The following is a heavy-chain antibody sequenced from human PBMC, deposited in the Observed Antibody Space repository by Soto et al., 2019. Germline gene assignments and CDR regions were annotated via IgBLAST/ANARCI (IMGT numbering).Heavy chain of an antibody. J-gene: IGHJ5*02. CDR2: IYPSDSDT. Sequence: GESLKISCKLSEHTFSHHWIAWVRQMPGKGLDYMGIIYPSDSDTRYSPSFQGQVTITVDKSISAAYLQWSRLKASDTAIYYCARHWHFDNNCHMTHSFDPWGQGTPVTVSS. CDR1: EHTFSHHW. D-gene: IGHD3-22*01. V-gene: IGHV5-51*01. CDR3: ARHWHFDNNCHMTHSFDP.